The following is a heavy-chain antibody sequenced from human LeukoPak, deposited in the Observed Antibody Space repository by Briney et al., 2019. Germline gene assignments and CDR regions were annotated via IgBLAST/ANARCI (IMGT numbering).Heavy chain of an antibody. V-gene: IGHV3-64*04. CDR3: AREANRVPGTMYFDY. J-gene: IGHJ4*02. CDR2: ISSNGGST. D-gene: IGHD2-2*01. Sequence: GGSLRLSCSASGFTFSSYAMHWVRQAPGKGLEYVSAISSNGGSTYYADSVKGRFTISRDNAKNSLYLQMNSLRDEDTAVYYCAREANRVPGTMYFDYWGQGTLVTVSS. CDR1: GFTFSSYA.